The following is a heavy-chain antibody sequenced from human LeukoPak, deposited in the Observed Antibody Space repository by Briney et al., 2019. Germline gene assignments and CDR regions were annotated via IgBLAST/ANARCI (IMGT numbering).Heavy chain of an antibody. J-gene: IGHJ4*02. CDR2: ISSSSSHI. CDR1: GFTLSCYS. CDR3: VRGGAGATIDDYFDY. D-gene: IGHD6-25*01. Sequence: GSLRLSCAASGFTLSCYSINWVRQAPGRGLEWVSSISSSSSHIYYADSVKGRFTISRDNAKNSLYLQMNSLGVEDTAVYYCVRGGAGATIDDYFDYWGQGTLVTVSS. V-gene: IGHV3-21*01.